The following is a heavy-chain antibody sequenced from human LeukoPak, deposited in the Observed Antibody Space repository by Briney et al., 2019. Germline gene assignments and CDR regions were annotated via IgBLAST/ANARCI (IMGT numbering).Heavy chain of an antibody. V-gene: IGHV3-23*01. D-gene: IGHD4-17*01. Sequence: GGSLRLSCAASGFTVSINYMSWVRQAPGKGLEWVSSISGSGGSTYYADSVSGRFTISRDNSKNTVFLKMPSLRAEDTGVYYCVKDMIYGELVGMVVDYWGQGTLDPVTS. J-gene: IGHJ4*02. CDR2: ISGSGGST. CDR1: GFTVSINY. CDR3: VKDMIYGELVGMVVDY.